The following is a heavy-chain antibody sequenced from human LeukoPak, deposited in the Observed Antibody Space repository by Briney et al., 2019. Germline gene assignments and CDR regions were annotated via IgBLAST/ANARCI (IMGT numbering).Heavy chain of an antibody. CDR3: ARDRAWNYFDY. J-gene: IGHJ4*02. V-gene: IGHV3-30*03. D-gene: IGHD3-3*01. Sequence: QSGGSLRLSCAASGFTFSSYAMSWVRQVPGKGLEWVAIISNDGSRKYYAHSVEGRFTISRDNSKNTLYLQMDSLRAEDTAVYYCARDRAWNYFDYWGQGTLVTVSS. CDR1: GFTFSSYA. CDR2: ISNDGSRK.